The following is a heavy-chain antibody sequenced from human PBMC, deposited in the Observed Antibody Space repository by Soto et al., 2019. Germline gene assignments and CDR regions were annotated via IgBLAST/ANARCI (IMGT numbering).Heavy chain of an antibody. Sequence: SETLSLTSTVSGGSLTDYYCSWIRQPPGRGLEWIGFVYSSGTTSYNSSLRSRVTISVDTSRNQFSLTLSSVTAADTAVYYCARHLVGLRSAFEIWGQGTMVTVS. CDR3: ARHLVGLRSAFEI. CDR1: GGSLTDYY. D-gene: IGHD5-12*01. J-gene: IGHJ3*02. V-gene: IGHV4-59*08. CDR2: VYSSGTT.